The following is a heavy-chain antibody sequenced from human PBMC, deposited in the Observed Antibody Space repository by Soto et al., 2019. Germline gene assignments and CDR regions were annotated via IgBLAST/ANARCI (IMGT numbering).Heavy chain of an antibody. V-gene: IGHV4-61*01. D-gene: IGHD2-15*01. CDR1: GGSVSSGSYY. J-gene: IGHJ4*02. CDR3: ARVVVGYSPNFDY. Sequence: SETLSLTCTVSGGSVSSGSYYWSWIRQPPGKGLEWIGYIYYSGSTNYNPSLKSRVTISVDTFKNQFSLKLSSVTAADTAVYYCARVVVGYSPNFDYRGQGTLVTVSS. CDR2: IYYSGST.